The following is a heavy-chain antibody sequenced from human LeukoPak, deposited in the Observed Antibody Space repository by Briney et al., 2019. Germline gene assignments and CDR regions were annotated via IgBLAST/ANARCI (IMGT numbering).Heavy chain of an antibody. D-gene: IGHD6-25*01. CDR1: GGTFSSYA. V-gene: IGHV1-69*13. CDR2: IIPIFGTA. J-gene: IGHJ3*02. CDR3: ARSLLGSSGPLAFDI. Sequence: SVKVSCKASGGTFSSYAISWVRHAPGQGLEWMGGIIPIFGTANYAQKFQGRVTITADESTSTAYMELSSLRSEDTAVYYCARSLLGSSGPLAFDIWGQGTMVTVSS.